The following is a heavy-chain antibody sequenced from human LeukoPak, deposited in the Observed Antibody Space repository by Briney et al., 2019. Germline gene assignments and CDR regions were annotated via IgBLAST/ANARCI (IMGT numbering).Heavy chain of an antibody. J-gene: IGHJ4*02. CDR3: ARVVSDGSGSYYPDY. D-gene: IGHD3-10*01. Sequence: PSETLSLTCTVSVGSISSYYGSWIRRPAGKGLECSVRIYTSGSTNYTPSLKSRVTMSVDTSKNQFSLKLSSVTAADTAVYYCARVVSDGSGSYYPDYWGQGTLVTVSS. CDR2: IYTSGST. CDR1: VGSISSYY. V-gene: IGHV4-4*07.